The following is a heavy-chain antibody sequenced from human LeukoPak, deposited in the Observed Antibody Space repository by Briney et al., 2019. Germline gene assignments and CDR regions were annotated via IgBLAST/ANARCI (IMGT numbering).Heavy chain of an antibody. Sequence: SVKVSCKASGGTFSSYAISWVRQAPGQGLEWMGGIIPIFGTANYAQKFQGRVTITADESTSTAYMELSSLRSEDTAVYYCARAPERLGWFDPWGQGALVTVSS. V-gene: IGHV1-69*13. CDR2: IIPIFGTA. J-gene: IGHJ5*02. D-gene: IGHD1-1*01. CDR3: ARAPERLGWFDP. CDR1: GGTFSSYA.